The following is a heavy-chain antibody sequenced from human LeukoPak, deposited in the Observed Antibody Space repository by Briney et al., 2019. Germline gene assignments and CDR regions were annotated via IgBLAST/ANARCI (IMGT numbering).Heavy chain of an antibody. CDR1: GFTFSSYA. CDR2: ISYDGSNK. D-gene: IGHD6-13*01. V-gene: IGHV3-30*04. Sequence: PGGSLRLSCAASGFTFSSYAMHWVRQAPGKGLEWVAVISYDGSNKYYADSVKGRFTISRDNSKNTLYLQMNSLRAEDTAVYYCARVGTRTSGYSSSWFIDYWGQGTLVTVSS. CDR3: ARVGTRTSGYSSSWFIDY. J-gene: IGHJ4*02.